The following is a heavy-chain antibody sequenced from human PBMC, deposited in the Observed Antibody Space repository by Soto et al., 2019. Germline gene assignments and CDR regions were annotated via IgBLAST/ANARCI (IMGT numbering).Heavy chain of an antibody. V-gene: IGHV1-18*01. CDR3: ASLRRYYDSSGSSYYFDY. CDR1: GYTFTSYG. CDR2: ISAYNGNT. D-gene: IGHD3-22*01. Sequence: QVQLVQSGAEVKKPGASVKVSCKASGYTFTSYGISWVRQAPGQGLEWMGWISAYNGNTNYAQKLQGRVTMTTDTSTSTAYMELRSLRSDDTAVYYCASLRRYYDSSGSSYYFDYWGQGTLVTVSS. J-gene: IGHJ4*02.